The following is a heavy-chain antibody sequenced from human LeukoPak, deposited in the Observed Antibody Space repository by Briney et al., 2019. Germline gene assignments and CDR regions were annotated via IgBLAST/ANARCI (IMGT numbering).Heavy chain of an antibody. CDR2: ISVSGTTT. D-gene: IGHD3-10*01. J-gene: IGHJ4*01. CDR1: GFTFSNYE. CDR3: TRDKDWFGNFDY. Sequence: GGSLRLSCAASGFTFSNYEMNWVRQAPGKGLEWISYISVSGTTTYYADSVKGRFTISRDDAENSLYLQMNSLRVEDAAIYYCTRDKDWFGNFDYWGHGTLVTVSS. V-gene: IGHV3-48*03.